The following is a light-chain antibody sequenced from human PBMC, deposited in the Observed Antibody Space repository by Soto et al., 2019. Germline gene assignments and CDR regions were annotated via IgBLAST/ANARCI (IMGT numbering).Light chain of an antibody. CDR1: QSVTSSY. Sequence: ENVLTQSPGTPSLSPGERATLSCRASQSVTSSYLAWYQQKPGQAPRLLIYSASSRATGVPDRFSGSGSATDFTLTISRVEPEDFAVYYCQQYGSSRNTFGQGTKLEIK. V-gene: IGKV3-20*01. CDR2: SAS. CDR3: QQYGSSRNT. J-gene: IGKJ2*01.